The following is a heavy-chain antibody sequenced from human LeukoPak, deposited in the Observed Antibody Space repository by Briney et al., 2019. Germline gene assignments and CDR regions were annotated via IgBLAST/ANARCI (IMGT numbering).Heavy chain of an antibody. Sequence: GGSLRLSCAASGFSFSAYVMHWVRQAPGKGLEWVAFISYDGSDRYYADSVKGRFTISRDNAKNSLYLQMNSLRAEDTAVYYCARGVYGGKGFFDYWGQGTLVTVSS. J-gene: IGHJ4*02. D-gene: IGHD4-23*01. CDR1: GFSFSAYV. CDR2: ISYDGSDR. V-gene: IGHV3-30*03. CDR3: ARGVYGGKGFFDY.